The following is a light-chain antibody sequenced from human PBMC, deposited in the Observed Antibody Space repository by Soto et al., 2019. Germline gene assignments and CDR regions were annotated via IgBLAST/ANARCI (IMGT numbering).Light chain of an antibody. CDR2: PDT. Sequence: SYELTQPPSVSVSPGQTASITCSGDKLGDKYACWYQQKPGQSPVLVIYPDTKRPSGVPERFSGSNSGNTVTLTISGAQAMDEADYYCQTWDNGIAFFGGGTKLTVL. CDR1: KLGDKY. CDR3: QTWDNGIAF. J-gene: IGLJ2*01. V-gene: IGLV3-1*01.